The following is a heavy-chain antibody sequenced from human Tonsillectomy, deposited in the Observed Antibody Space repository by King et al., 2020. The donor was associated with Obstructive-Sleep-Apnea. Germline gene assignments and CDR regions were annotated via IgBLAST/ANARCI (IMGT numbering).Heavy chain of an antibody. J-gene: IGHJ3*02. Sequence: VQLVESGGGLVQPGGSLRLSCAASGFTFSSYAMSWVRQAPGKGLEWVSAISGSGGSTYYADSVKGRFTISRDNSKNTLYLQMNSLRAEDTAVYYCAFSITMIVVGGLGAFDIWGQGTMVTVSS. D-gene: IGHD3-22*01. CDR3: AFSITMIVVGGLGAFDI. CDR1: GFTFSSYA. V-gene: IGHV3-23*04. CDR2: ISGSGGST.